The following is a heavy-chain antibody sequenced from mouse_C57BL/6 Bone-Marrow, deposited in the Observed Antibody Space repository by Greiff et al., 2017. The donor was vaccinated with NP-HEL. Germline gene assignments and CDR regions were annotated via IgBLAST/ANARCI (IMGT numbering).Heavy chain of an antibody. CDR3: ARHYYSNYFDY. CDR2: ISSGGSYT. Sequence: EVQVVESGGDLVKPGGSLKLSCAASGFTFSSYGMSWVRQTPDKRLEWVATISSGGSYTYYPDSVKGRFTISRDNAKNTLYLQMSILKSEDTAMYYCARHYYSNYFDYWGQGTTLTVSS. J-gene: IGHJ2*01. CDR1: GFTFSSYG. D-gene: IGHD2-5*01. V-gene: IGHV5-6*01.